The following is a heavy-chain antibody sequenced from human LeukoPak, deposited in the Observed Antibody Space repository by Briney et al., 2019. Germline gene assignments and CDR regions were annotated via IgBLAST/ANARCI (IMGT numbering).Heavy chain of an antibody. CDR1: GYTFTSYG. V-gene: IGHV1-18*04. Sequence: GASVKVSCKASGYTFTSYGISWVRQAPGQGLEWMGWISAYNGNTNYAQKLQGRVTMTIDTSTSTAYMELRSLRSDDTAVYYCARYNGYSSGWYVPNPTFDYWGQGTLVTVSS. D-gene: IGHD6-19*01. J-gene: IGHJ4*02. CDR2: ISAYNGNT. CDR3: ARYNGYSSGWYVPNPTFDY.